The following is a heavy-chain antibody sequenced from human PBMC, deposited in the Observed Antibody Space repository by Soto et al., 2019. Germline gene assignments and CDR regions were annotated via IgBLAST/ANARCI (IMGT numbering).Heavy chain of an antibody. J-gene: IGHJ5*02. V-gene: IGHV2-5*02. CDR3: AHKVGTTGFVP. CDR2: IYWDDDK. D-gene: IGHD1-7*01. Sequence: QITLKESGPTLVKPTQTLTLTCTFSGFSLSTSGVGVGWIRQPPGKALEWLALIYWDDDKRYSPSLKSRLTITKDTSKHHVVLTITNMAPLETATDYCAHKVGTTGFVPWGQGTLVTVSS. CDR1: GFSLSTSGVG.